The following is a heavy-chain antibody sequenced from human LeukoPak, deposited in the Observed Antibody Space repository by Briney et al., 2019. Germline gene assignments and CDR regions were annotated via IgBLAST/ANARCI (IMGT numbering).Heavy chain of an antibody. J-gene: IGHJ4*02. D-gene: IGHD6-13*01. Sequence: GGSLRLSCAASAFTFSRYGMHWVRQAPGKGLEWVAFIRYDGSNKYYADSVKGRFTISRDNSKNTLYLQMNSLRAEDTAVYYCASTIGSAGTQYWGQGTLVTVSS. CDR1: AFTFSRYG. V-gene: IGHV3-30*02. CDR3: ASTIGSAGTQY. CDR2: IRYDGSNK.